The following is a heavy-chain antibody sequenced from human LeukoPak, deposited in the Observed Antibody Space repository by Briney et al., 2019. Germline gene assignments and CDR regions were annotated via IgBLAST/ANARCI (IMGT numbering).Heavy chain of an antibody. V-gene: IGHV4-39*01. CDR3: ARAGAVYYDSVDWFDP. CDR2: VYYGRSP. D-gene: IGHD3-22*01. Sequence: SETLSLTCTVSGDSISRSTYYWAWIRQPPGKGLEWIGSVYYGRSPYFNPSLESRATISVDTSKNQFSLKLSSVTAADTAVYYCARAGAVYYDSVDWFDPWGQGTLVTVSS. J-gene: IGHJ5*02. CDR1: GDSISRSTYY.